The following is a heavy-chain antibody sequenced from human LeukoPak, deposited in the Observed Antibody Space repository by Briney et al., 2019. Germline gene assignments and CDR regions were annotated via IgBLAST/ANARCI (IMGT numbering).Heavy chain of an antibody. D-gene: IGHD3-22*01. Sequence: GASVKVSCKASGYTFTGYYMHWVRQAPGQGLEWMGWINPNSGGTNYAQKFQGRVTMTRDTSISTAYMELSRLRSDDTAVYYCARGDYYDSSGYYYVRYPHFDYWGQGTLVTVSS. CDR3: ARGDYYDSSGYYYVRYPHFDY. CDR2: INPNSGGT. J-gene: IGHJ4*02. CDR1: GYTFTGYY. V-gene: IGHV1-2*02.